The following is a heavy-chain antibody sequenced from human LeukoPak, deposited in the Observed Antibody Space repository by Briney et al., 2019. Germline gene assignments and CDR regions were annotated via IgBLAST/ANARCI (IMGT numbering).Heavy chain of an antibody. D-gene: IGHD4-17*01. CDR1: GGSISSYY. Sequence: SETLSLTCTVSGGSISSYYWSWIRQPPGKGLEWIGYIYYSGSTNYNPSLKSRVTISVDTSKNRFSLKLSSVTAADTAVYYCARGGNYGDYDGYFDYWGQGTLVTVSS. CDR2: IYYSGST. CDR3: ARGGNYGDYDGYFDY. J-gene: IGHJ4*02. V-gene: IGHV4-59*08.